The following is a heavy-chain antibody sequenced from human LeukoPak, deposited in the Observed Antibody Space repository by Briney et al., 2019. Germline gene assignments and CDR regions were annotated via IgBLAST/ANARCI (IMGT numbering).Heavy chain of an antibody. CDR1: GFMFRSYS. CDR2: ISSSSSYI. D-gene: IGHD3-10*01. J-gene: IGHJ3*02. Sequence: PAGSLRLSCAASGFMFRSYSMNWVRQAPGKGLEGVSSISSSSSYIFYADSVKGRFTISRDNAKKSLSLQMNSLRAEDTAVYYCARDRGEDYYGSGNYLRAFDIWGQGTMVTVSS. CDR3: ARDRGEDYYGSGNYLRAFDI. V-gene: IGHV3-21*01.